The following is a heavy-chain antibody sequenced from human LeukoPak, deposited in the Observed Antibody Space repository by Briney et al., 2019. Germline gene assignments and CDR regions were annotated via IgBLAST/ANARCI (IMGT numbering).Heavy chain of an antibody. CDR3: AKHTSYYYYYMDV. D-gene: IGHD3-3*01. V-gene: IGHV3-11*01. J-gene: IGHJ6*03. Sequence: PGGSLRLSCAASGFSFSDYYVSWIRQAPGKGLECVSYISSRGTTIYYADSVKGRFTISRDNSKNTLYLQMNSLRAADTAVYYCAKHTSYYYYYMDVWGKGTTVTVSS. CDR1: GFSFSDYY. CDR2: ISSRGTTI.